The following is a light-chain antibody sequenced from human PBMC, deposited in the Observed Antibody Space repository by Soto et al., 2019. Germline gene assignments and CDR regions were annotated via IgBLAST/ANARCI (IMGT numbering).Light chain of an antibody. J-gene: IGKJ5*01. Sequence: DIQMTQSPSTLSASVGDRVTITCRASQSISAWLAWYQQKQGKAPKLLIYKASSLESGVPSRFSGSGSGTDFTLTISSLQPEDFATYYCQHLNSYPITFGQGTRLEIK. V-gene: IGKV1-5*03. CDR2: KAS. CDR3: QHLNSYPIT. CDR1: QSISAW.